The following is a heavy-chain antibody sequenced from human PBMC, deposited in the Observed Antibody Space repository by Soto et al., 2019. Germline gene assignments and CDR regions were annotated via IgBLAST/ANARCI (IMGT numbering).Heavy chain of an antibody. Sequence: SLKISCKGSGFTFTSYWISWVRQMPGKGLEWMGRIDPSDSYTNYSPSFQGHVTISADKSISTAYLQWSSLKASDTAMYYCASNGVTYGSGSYYSNWFDPWGQGTLVTVSS. D-gene: IGHD3-10*01. J-gene: IGHJ5*02. CDR1: GFTFTSYW. CDR3: ASNGVTYGSGSYYSNWFDP. V-gene: IGHV5-10-1*01. CDR2: IDPSDSYT.